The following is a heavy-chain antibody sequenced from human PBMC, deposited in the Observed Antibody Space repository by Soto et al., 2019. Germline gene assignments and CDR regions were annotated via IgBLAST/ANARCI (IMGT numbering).Heavy chain of an antibody. V-gene: IGHV3-21*01. J-gene: IGHJ4*02. CDR3: ARQYPSSSRHFDH. CDR2: VSSGSSNI. Sequence: EVELVESGGGLVKPGESLKLSCAASGFTFRTYNMIWVRQAPGKGLEWLASVSSGSSNIYYAASVKGRFTISRDNGQNPPVLQINRLSAEDTAVYYCARQYPSSSRHFDHWGQGTLVTVSA. D-gene: IGHD6-6*01. CDR1: GFTFRTYN.